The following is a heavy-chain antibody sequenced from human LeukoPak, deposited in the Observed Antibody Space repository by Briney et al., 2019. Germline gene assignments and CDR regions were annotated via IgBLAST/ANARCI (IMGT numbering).Heavy chain of an antibody. J-gene: IGHJ4*02. Sequence: GGSLRLSFAASGFTVSSNFMSWFRQAPGKELEWVSVLYTGGSTHYADSVKGRFTISRDISKNTVYLQMNSLRAEDTAVYYCVRVAPPLAMITIVDYWGQGTLVTVSS. D-gene: IGHD3-16*01. V-gene: IGHV3-53*01. CDR2: LYTGGST. CDR3: VRVAPPLAMITIVDY. CDR1: GFTVSSNF.